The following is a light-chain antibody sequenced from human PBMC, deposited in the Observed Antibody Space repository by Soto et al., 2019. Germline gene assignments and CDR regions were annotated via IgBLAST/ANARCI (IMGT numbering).Light chain of an antibody. CDR2: DAS. J-gene: IGKJ3*01. CDR1: QSVSSSY. V-gene: IGKV3-20*01. Sequence: EIVLTQSPGTLSLSPGERATLSCRASQSVSSSYLAWYQQKPGQAPRLLIYDASRATGIPDRFSGSGSGTDFTLTITSLEPDDFAVYYCQHYGTSALFGPGTKVDI. CDR3: QHYGTSAL.